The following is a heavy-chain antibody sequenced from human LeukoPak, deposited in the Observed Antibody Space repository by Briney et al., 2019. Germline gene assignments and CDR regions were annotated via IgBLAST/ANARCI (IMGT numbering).Heavy chain of an antibody. V-gene: IGHV3-30*02. CDR2: IRYDGNTK. J-gene: IGHJ4*02. CDR3: AKDGGYCSGGSCYFDY. D-gene: IGHD2-15*01. CDR1: GFTFSFYG. Sequence: GGSLRLSCATSGFTFSFYGMHWVRQAPGKGLEWVAFIRYDGNTKYYADSVKGRFTISRDNSKNTLYLQMNSLRAEDTAVYYCAKDGGYCSGGSCYFDYWDQGTLVTVSS.